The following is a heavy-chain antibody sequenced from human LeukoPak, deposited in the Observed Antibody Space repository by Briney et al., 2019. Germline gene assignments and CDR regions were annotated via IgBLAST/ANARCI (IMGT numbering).Heavy chain of an antibody. CDR2: MNPNSVNT. V-gene: IGHV1-8*02. J-gene: IGHJ5*02. CDR3: ARDQASSWYLNWFDP. CDR1: GYTFTSYD. Sequence: ASVKVSCKASGYTFTSYDINWVRQATGQGLEWMGWMNPNSVNTSYAQTFQGRVTMTRDTSTSTVYMELSSLRSEDTAVYYCARDQASSWYLNWFDPWGQGTLVTVSS. D-gene: IGHD6-13*01.